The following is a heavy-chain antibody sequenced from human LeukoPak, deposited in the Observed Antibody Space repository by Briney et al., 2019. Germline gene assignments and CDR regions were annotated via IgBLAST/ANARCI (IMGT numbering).Heavy chain of an antibody. CDR2: IYHSGST. J-gene: IGHJ4*02. V-gene: IGHV4-38-2*01. CDR1: AYSISSGYY. CDR3: ALFDGGY. D-gene: IGHD2-15*01. Sequence: SETLSLTCAVSAYSISSGYYWGWIRPPPGKGLEWIGSIYHSGSTYYNPSLKSRVTISVDTSKNQFSLKLSSVTAADTAVYYCALFDGGYWGQGTLVTVSS.